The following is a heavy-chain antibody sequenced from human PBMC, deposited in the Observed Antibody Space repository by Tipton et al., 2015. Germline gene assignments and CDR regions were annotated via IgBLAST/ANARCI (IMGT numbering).Heavy chain of an antibody. CDR1: GASITSSNYY. D-gene: IGHD3-9*01. Sequence: LRLSCTVSGASITSSNYYWAWIRQPPGKGLEWIGSISYSGSTYYNPSLKSRVTISVDTSKNQFSLKLTSVTAADTAVYYCACQDYDSLTRDYQTVDYWGQGTLVTVSS. V-gene: IGHV4-39*01. CDR3: ACQDYDSLTRDYQTVDY. J-gene: IGHJ4*02. CDR2: ISYSGST.